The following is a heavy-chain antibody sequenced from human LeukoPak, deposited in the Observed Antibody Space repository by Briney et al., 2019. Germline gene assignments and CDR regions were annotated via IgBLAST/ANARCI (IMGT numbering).Heavy chain of an antibody. CDR1: GFTFRSYA. J-gene: IGHJ6*04. D-gene: IGHD6-19*01. Sequence: PGGSLRLSCAASGFTFRSYAMSWVRQAPGKGLEWVSAISGSGGSTYYADSVKGRFTISRDNSKNTLYLQMNSLRAEDTAAYYCAKRISARIAVAGIGAALDVWGKGTTVTVSS. CDR3: AKRISARIAVAGIGAALDV. CDR2: ISGSGGST. V-gene: IGHV3-23*01.